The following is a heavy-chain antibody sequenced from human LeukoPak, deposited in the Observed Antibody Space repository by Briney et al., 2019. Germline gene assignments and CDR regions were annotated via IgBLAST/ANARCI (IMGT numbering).Heavy chain of an antibody. Sequence: PSETLSLTCAVSGYSISSNNWWAWVRQPPGKGLEWIGYIYYNGNTYYNPYNPSLTSRVTMSVDTSKNQFSLKLDSVTEIDTAMYYCARNQAVAANRGASDVWGQGTMVTVS. CDR1: GYSISSNNW. CDR3: ARNQAVAANRGASDV. D-gene: IGHD6-19*01. CDR2: IYYNGNT. J-gene: IGHJ3*01. V-gene: IGHV4-28*01.